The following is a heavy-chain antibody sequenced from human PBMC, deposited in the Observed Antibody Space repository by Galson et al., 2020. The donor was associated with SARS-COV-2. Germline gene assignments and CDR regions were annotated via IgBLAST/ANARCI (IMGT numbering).Heavy chain of an antibody. V-gene: IGHV4-39*01. J-gene: IGHJ3*02. D-gene: IGHD3-22*01. Sequence: SETLSLTCTVSGGSISSSSYYWGWIRQPPGKGLEWIGSIYYSGSTYYNPSLKSRVTISVDTSKNQFSLKLSSVTAADTSVYYCARLGGYYDSSGTPTSDAFDIWGQGTMVTVSS. CDR2: IYYSGST. CDR3: ARLGGYYDSSGTPTSDAFDI. CDR1: GGSISSSSYY.